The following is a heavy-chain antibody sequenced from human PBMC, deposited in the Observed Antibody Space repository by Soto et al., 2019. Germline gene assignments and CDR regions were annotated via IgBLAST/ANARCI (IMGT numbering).Heavy chain of an antibody. CDR3: ASLLVLVAATPPTEYFQH. CDR1: GGSISSGDYY. CDR2: IYYSGST. J-gene: IGHJ1*01. Sequence: SETLSLTCTVSGGSISSGDYYWSWIRQHPGKGLEWIGYIYYSGSTYYNPSLKSRVTISVDTSKNQFSVKLSSVTAADTAVYYCASLLVLVAATPPTEYFQHWGQGTLVTVSS. D-gene: IGHD2-15*01. V-gene: IGHV4-31*03.